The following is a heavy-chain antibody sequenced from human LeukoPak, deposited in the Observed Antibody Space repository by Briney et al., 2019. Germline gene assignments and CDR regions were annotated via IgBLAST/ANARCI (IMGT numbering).Heavy chain of an antibody. CDR2: INPNSGGT. CDR1: GYTFTGYY. D-gene: IGHD6-13*01. J-gene: IGHJ6*03. CDR3: ARVPYSSSWPYYYYYYMDV. V-gene: IGHV1-2*02. Sequence: GASVKVSCKASGYTFTGYYMHWVRQAPGQGLEWMGWINPNSGGTNYAQKFQSRVTITRNTSISTAYMELSSLRSEDTAVYYCARVPYSSSWPYYYYYYMDVWGKGTTVTVSS.